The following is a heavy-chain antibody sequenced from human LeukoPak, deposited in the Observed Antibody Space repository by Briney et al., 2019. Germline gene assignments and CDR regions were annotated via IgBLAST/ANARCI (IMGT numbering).Heavy chain of an antibody. J-gene: IGHJ4*02. Sequence: GASVKVSCKASGYIFTGYYMHWVRQAPGQGLEWMGWINPNSGGTNYAQKFQGRVTMTRDTSISTAYMELSRLRSDDTAVYYCARDYYYDSSGYYYYFDYWGQGTLVTVSS. D-gene: IGHD3-22*01. CDR2: INPNSGGT. V-gene: IGHV1-2*02. CDR1: GYIFTGYY. CDR3: ARDYYYDSSGYYYYFDY.